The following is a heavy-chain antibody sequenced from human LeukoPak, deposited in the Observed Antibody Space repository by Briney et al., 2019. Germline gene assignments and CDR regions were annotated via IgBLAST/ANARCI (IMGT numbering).Heavy chain of an antibody. J-gene: IGHJ5*02. CDR2: IKQDGSEK. Sequence: GGSLRLSCAASGFTFRNYWMSWVRQAPGKGPEWVANIKQDGSEKYYVDSVKGRFTISRDNAKNSMYLQMNSLRAEDTAVYSCARGDSSTTWQDWFDPWDQGTLVTVSS. CDR3: ARGDSSTTWQDWFDP. CDR1: GFTFRNYW. D-gene: IGHD2-2*01. V-gene: IGHV3-7*01.